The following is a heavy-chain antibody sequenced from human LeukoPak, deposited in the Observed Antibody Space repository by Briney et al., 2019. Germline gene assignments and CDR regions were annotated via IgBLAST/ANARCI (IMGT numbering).Heavy chain of an antibody. J-gene: IGHJ4*02. Sequence: ASVKVSCKASGYTFTSYGISWVRQAPGQGLEWMGWISAYNGNTNYAQKLQGRVTMTTDTSTSTAYMELRSLRSEDTAVYYCASRYCSSTSCYPIGDVSWGQGTLVTVSS. CDR3: ASRYCSSTSCYPIGDVS. D-gene: IGHD2-2*01. V-gene: IGHV1-18*01. CDR2: ISAYNGNT. CDR1: GYTFTSYG.